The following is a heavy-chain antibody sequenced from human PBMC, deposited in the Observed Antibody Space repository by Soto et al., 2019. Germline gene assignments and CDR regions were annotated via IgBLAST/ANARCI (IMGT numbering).Heavy chain of an antibody. CDR3: AKTLTMVRGVIPNWFDP. J-gene: IGHJ5*02. Sequence: GGSLRLSCAASGFTFSSYGMHWVRQAPGKGLEWVAVISYDGSNKYYADSVKGRFAISRDNSKNTLYLQMNSLRAEDTAVYYCAKTLTMVRGVIPNWFDPWGPGTLVTVSS. D-gene: IGHD3-10*01. CDR1: GFTFSSYG. V-gene: IGHV3-30*18. CDR2: ISYDGSNK.